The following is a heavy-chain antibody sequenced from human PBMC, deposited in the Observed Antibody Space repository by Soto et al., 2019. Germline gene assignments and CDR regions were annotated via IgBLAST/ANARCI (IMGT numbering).Heavy chain of an antibody. J-gene: IGHJ4*02. Sequence: SETLSLTCTVSGGSISSGDYYWSWIRQPPGKGLEWIGYIYYSGSTYYNPSLKSRVTISVDTSKNQFSLKLSSVTAADTAVYYCARDHHSSGYYPHVEYWGQGTLVTVSS. CDR3: ARDHHSSGYYPHVEY. V-gene: IGHV4-30-4*01. CDR1: GGSISSGDYY. CDR2: IYYSGST. D-gene: IGHD3-22*01.